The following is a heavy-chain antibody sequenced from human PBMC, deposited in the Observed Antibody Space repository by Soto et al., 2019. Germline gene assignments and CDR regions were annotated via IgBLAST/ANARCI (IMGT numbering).Heavy chain of an antibody. CDR2: IYYSGST. CDR1: AGSISSYY. J-gene: IGHJ5*02. D-gene: IGHD5-12*01. Sequence: SETLSLTCTVSAGSISSYYWSWIRQPPGKGLEWIGHIYYSGSTNYNPSLKSRVTISVDTSKNHFSLRLSSVTAADTAVYYCASSGYSGYVYRWFDPWGQGTLVTVSS. CDR3: ASSGYSGYVYRWFDP. V-gene: IGHV4-59*01.